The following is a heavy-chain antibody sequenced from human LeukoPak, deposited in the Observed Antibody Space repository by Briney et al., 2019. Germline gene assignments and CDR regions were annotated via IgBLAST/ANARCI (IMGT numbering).Heavy chain of an antibody. CDR2: INHSGST. D-gene: IGHD3-22*01. CDR3: TGRYYDRPPDY. J-gene: IGHJ4*02. V-gene: IGHV4-34*01. Sequence: SETLSLTCAVYGGSFSGYYWSWIRQPPGKGLEWIGEINHSGSTNYNPSLKSRVTISVDTSKNQFSLKLSSVTAADTAVYYCTGRYYDRPPDYWGQGTLVTVSS. CDR1: GGSFSGYY.